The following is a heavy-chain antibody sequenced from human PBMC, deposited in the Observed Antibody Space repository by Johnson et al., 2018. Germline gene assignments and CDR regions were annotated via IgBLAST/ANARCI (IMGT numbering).Heavy chain of an antibody. CDR1: GFTFGVFA. CDR3: TTDWGSGTKYVYAFDI. D-gene: IGHD3-16*01. V-gene: IGHV3-49*03. CDR2: IRSKGHGGTT. Sequence: VQLVESGGDLVQPGRSLRLSCSASGFTFGVFALNWFRQAPGKGLEWVSLIRSKGHGGTTEYSASVRGRSSFSRDDSNKIAYLQINSLNTDDTAVYYCTTDWGSGTKYVYAFDIWGQGTMVTVSS. J-gene: IGHJ3*02.